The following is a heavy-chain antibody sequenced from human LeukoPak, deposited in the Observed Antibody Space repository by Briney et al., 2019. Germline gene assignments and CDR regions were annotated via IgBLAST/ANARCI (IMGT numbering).Heavy chain of an antibody. CDR1: GYTFTSYG. J-gene: IGHJ3*02. D-gene: IGHD2-2*01. CDR3: ARDCSSTSCYDAFDI. V-gene: IGHV1-18*01. Sequence: GASVKVSCKASGYTFTSYGISWVPQAPGQGLEWMGWISAYNGNTNYAQKLQGRVTMTTDTSTSTAYMELRSLRSDDTAVYYCARDCSSTSCYDAFDIWGQGTMVTVSS. CDR2: ISAYNGNT.